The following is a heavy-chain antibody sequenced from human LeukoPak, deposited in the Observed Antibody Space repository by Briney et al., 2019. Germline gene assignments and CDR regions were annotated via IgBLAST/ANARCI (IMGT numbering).Heavy chain of an antibody. J-gene: IGHJ4*02. Sequence: PSETLSLTCTVSGGSVSTFYWSWIRQPPGKGLEWIGYKYYSGSTNYNPSLKSRVTISVDTSKNQFSLKLSSVTAADTAVYYCARTRSSVYFDYWGQGTLVTVSS. V-gene: IGHV4-59*02. CDR1: GGSVSTFY. D-gene: IGHD3-10*01. CDR2: KYYSGST. CDR3: ARTRSSVYFDY.